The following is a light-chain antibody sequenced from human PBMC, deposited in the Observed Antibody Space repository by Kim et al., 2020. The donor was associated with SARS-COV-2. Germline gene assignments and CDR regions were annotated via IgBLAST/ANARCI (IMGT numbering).Light chain of an antibody. J-gene: IGKJ2*01. V-gene: IGKV3-15*01. CDR1: QSGSSN. Sequence: VAPGERATLACRASQSGSSNLAWYQQKPGQAPRLLIYGASTRATGIPARFSGSGSGTEFTLTISSLQSEGFAVYYCQQYNNWLLYTFGQGTKLEIK. CDR3: QQYNNWLLYT. CDR2: GAS.